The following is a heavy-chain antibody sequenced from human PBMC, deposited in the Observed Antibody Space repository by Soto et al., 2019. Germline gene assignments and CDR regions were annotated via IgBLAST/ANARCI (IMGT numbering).Heavy chain of an antibody. J-gene: IGHJ4*02. V-gene: IGHV3-11*01. CDR3: ASHYDMWSGYLSPVDY. CDR1: GFLFSGYA. CDR2: IDTSGTKI. D-gene: IGHD3-3*01. Sequence: GGSLRLSCATSGFLFSGYAMHWVRRTPGKGLEWISYIDTSGTKIYYADSVKGRFTITRDNAKNSLYLEMNSLRDEDTAVYYCASHYDMWSGYLSPVDYWGQGTLVTVSS.